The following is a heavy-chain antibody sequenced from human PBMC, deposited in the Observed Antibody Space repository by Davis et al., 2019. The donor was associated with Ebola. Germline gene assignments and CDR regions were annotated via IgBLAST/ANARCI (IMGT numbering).Heavy chain of an antibody. CDR2: IYHSGST. CDR1: GGSFSGYY. Sequence: MPGGSLRLSCAVYGGSFSGYYWSWIRQPPGKGLEWIGEIYHSGSTDSNPSLKSRVTISVDTSKNQLSLKLSSVTAADTAVYYCARRSYSSSWRGYFDYWGQGALVTVSS. V-gene: IGHV4-34*01. J-gene: IGHJ4*02. D-gene: IGHD6-13*01. CDR3: ARRSYSSSWRGYFDY.